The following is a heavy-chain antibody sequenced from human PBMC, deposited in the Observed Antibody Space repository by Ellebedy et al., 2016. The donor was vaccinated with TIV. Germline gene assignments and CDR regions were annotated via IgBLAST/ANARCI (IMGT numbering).Heavy chain of an antibody. J-gene: IGHJ4*03. CDR3: ARVRFGDTAVDY. CDR2: ICTAGDT. D-gene: IGHD2-21*01. V-gene: IGHV3-13*01. CDR1: GFTFSSYD. Sequence: GESLKISCAASGFTFSSYDMHWVRQGTGKGLEWVSAICTAGDTYYPGSVKGRFTISRENAKNSLYLQITSLRAEDTAVYYCARVRFGDTAVDYWGQGTLVTVSS.